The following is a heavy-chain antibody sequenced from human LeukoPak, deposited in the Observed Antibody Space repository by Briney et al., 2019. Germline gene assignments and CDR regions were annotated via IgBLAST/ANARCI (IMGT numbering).Heavy chain of an antibody. V-gene: IGHV4-30-4*08. Sequence: SETLSLTCTVSGGSISSGDYYWSWIRQPPGKGLEWIGYIYYSGSTYYNPSLKRRVTISVDTSKNQFSLKLSSVTAADTAVYYCARYRVGWGASDYWGQGTLVTVSS. D-gene: IGHD7-27*01. CDR3: ARYRVGWGASDY. CDR2: IYYSGST. CDR1: GGSISSGDYY. J-gene: IGHJ4*02.